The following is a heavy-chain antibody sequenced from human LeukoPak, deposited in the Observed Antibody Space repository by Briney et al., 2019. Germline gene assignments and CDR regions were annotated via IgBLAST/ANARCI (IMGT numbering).Heavy chain of an antibody. CDR2: ISYDGSNK. Sequence: GGSLRLSCAASGFTFSSYGMHWVRQAPGKGLEWVAVISYDGSNKYYADSVKGRFTISRDNSKNTLYLQMNSLRAEDTAVYYCAKVVVVAATPPDYWGQGTLVTVSS. J-gene: IGHJ4*02. D-gene: IGHD2-15*01. CDR3: AKVVVVAATPPDY. V-gene: IGHV3-30*18. CDR1: GFTFSSYG.